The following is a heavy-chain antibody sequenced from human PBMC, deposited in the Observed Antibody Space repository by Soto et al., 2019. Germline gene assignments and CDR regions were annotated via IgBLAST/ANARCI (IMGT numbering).Heavy chain of an antibody. CDR3: VVNYCSSRHGWFYS. V-gene: IGHV3-74*01. D-gene: IGHD2-15*01. J-gene: IGHJ5*01. Sequence: PGGSLRLSCVASGFTFSSYWMHWVRQAPGKGLVWVSRINSDGSSISYADSVKGRFTISRDNAKNTLYLQMNSLRAEDTAVYYCVVNYCSSRHGWFYSWGQATLVTLSS. CDR1: GFTFSSYW. CDR2: INSDGSSI.